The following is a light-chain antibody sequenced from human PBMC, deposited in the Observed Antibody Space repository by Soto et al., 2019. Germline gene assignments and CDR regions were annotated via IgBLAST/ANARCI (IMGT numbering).Light chain of an antibody. V-gene: IGKV3-11*01. Sequence: EIVLTQSPATLCLSPGERATLSFRASQSVSRNLAWYQQKPGQAPRLLIYDASNRATGTPARFSGSGSVTDFTLTISSLEPEDFAVYYCQQRSNWATFGPGTKVDI. J-gene: IGKJ3*01. CDR1: QSVSRN. CDR2: DAS. CDR3: QQRSNWAT.